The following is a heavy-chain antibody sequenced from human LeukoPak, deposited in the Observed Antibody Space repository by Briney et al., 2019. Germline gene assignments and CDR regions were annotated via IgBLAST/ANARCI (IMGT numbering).Heavy chain of an antibody. V-gene: IGHV1-18*01. D-gene: IGHD3-22*01. Sequence: GASVKVSCKASGHTFTSYGISWVRQAPGQGLEWMGWISAYNGNTNYAQKLQGRVTMTTDTSTTTAYMELRSLRSDDTAVYYCARDTYYYDSSGYYLFDYWGQGTRVTVSS. CDR1: GHTFTSYG. CDR2: ISAYNGNT. CDR3: ARDTYYYDSSGYYLFDY. J-gene: IGHJ4*02.